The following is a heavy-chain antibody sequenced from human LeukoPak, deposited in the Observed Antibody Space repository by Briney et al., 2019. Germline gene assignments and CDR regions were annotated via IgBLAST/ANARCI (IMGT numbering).Heavy chain of an antibody. CDR1: GFTFSSHA. CDR3: AKNYCSGGSCYHYWYFDL. CDR2: ISGSGGST. Sequence: GGSLRLSCAASGFTFSSHAMSWVRQAPGKGLEWVSAISGSGGSTYYADSVKGRFTNSRDNSKTTLYLQMNSLRAEDTAVYYCAKNYCSGGSCYHYWYFDLWGRGTRVTVSS. J-gene: IGHJ2*01. V-gene: IGHV3-23*01. D-gene: IGHD2-15*01.